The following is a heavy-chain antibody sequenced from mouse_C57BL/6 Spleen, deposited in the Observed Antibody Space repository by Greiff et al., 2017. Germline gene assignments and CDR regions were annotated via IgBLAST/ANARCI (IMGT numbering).Heavy chain of an antibody. CDR1: GYSFTGYY. V-gene: IGHV1-42*01. D-gene: IGHD1-1*01. J-gene: IGHJ2*01. Sequence: EVQRVESGPELVKPGASVKISCKASGYSFTGYYMNWVKQSPEKSLEWIGEINPSTGGTTYNQKFKAKATLTVDKSSSTAYMQLKSLTSEDSAVYYCAKGANSHYYGKRYYFDYWGQSTTLTISS. CDR3: AKGANSHYYGKRYYFDY. CDR2: INPSTGGT.